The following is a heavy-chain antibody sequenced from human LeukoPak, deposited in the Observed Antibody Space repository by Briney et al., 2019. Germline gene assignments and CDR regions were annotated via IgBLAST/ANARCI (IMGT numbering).Heavy chain of an antibody. V-gene: IGHV3-23*01. D-gene: IGHD4-17*01. Sequence: GGSLRLSCAASGFTFSSYAMSWVRQAPGKGLEWVSAISGSGGSTYYADSVKGRFTISRDNSKNTLYLQMNSLRAEDTAVHYCAKGGYYGGNPYYFDYWGQGTLVTVSS. CDR2: ISGSGGST. J-gene: IGHJ4*02. CDR3: AKGGYYGGNPYYFDY. CDR1: GFTFSSYA.